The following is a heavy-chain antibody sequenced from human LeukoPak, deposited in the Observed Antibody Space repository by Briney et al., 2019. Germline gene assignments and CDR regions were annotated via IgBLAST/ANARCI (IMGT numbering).Heavy chain of an antibody. CDR1: GFTFSTYD. Sequence: PGGTLRLSCATTGFTFSTYDMSWIRQAPGKGREWVSLITYQSTTYYADSVKGRFTIARDNSRATLYLQINSLRVEDTAVYYCAKDFRHDSSGFFRGWGQGTLVTVSS. V-gene: IGHV3-23*03. J-gene: IGHJ4*02. D-gene: IGHD3-22*01. CDR2: ITYQSTT. CDR3: AKDFRHDSSGFFRG.